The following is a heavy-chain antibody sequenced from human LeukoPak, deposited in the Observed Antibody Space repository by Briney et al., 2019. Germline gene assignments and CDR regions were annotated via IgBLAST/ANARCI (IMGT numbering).Heavy chain of an antibody. CDR1: GDSVTNDFF. CDR2: FCLGRDT. J-gene: IGHJ4*02. Sequence: SSETLSLTCTVSGDSVTNDFFWGWVRQPPGKELEWIGSFCLGRDTYYRPSLKSRVTISVDTSKNQFSLNLNSVTAAGTAVYYCARWASISRQPGGFFDHWGQGTLVTVSS. CDR3: ARWASISRQPGGFFDH. D-gene: IGHD3-16*01. V-gene: IGHV4-38-2*02.